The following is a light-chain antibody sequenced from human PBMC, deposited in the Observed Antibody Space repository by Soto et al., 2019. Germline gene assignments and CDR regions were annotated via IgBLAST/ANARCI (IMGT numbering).Light chain of an antibody. CDR1: QSVSSY. V-gene: IGKV3-11*01. J-gene: IGKJ3*01. Sequence: EIVLTQSPATLSLSPGERATLSCRASQSVSSYLAWYQQKPGQAPRLLIYDASNRATGIPARFSGSGSGTDFTLTIRSLEPEDFAVYYCQQRSNWPITFGPGTKVDI. CDR2: DAS. CDR3: QQRSNWPIT.